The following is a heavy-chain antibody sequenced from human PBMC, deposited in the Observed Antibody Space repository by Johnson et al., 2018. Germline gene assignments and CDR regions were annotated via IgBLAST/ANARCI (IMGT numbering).Heavy chain of an antibody. D-gene: IGHD3-3*01. CDR2: ISGSGGST. V-gene: IGHV3-23*04. Sequence: VQLVQSGGGLVQPGGSLRLSCAASGFTFSSYAMSWVRQAPGKGLEWVSAISGSGGSTYYADSVKGRFTISRDNSKNTLYLQMNSLRAEDTDVYYCAKEPASIFGVVISAEYFQHWGQGTLVTVSS. CDR3: AKEPASIFGVVISAEYFQH. CDR1: GFTFSSYA. J-gene: IGHJ1*01.